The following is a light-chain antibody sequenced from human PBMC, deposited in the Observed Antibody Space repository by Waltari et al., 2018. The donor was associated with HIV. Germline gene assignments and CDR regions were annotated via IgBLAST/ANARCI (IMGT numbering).Light chain of an antibody. CDR1: QSVSSN. J-gene: IGKJ2*01. Sequence: EIVMTQSPATLSVSPGERATLSCRASQSVSSNLAWHQQKPGQAPRLLIYGASTRATGIPARFSGSVSGTEFTLTISSLQSEDFAVYYCQQYNNWPRTFDQGTKLEIK. CDR2: GAS. CDR3: QQYNNWPRT. V-gene: IGKV3-15*01.